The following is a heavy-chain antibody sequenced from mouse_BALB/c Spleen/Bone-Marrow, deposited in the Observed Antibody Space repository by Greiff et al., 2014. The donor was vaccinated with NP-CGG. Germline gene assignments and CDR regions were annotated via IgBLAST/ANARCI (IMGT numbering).Heavy chain of an antibody. J-gene: IGHJ2*01. Sequence: EVHLVESGGGLVKPGGSLKLSCAASGFTFSSYAMSWVRQTPEKRLEWVASISSGGSTYYPDSVKGRFTISRDNARNILYLQMSSLRSEDTAMYYCARVNYYGSFDYWGQGTTLIVSS. D-gene: IGHD1-2*01. CDR3: ARVNYYGSFDY. V-gene: IGHV5-6-5*01. CDR2: ISSGGST. CDR1: GFTFSSYA.